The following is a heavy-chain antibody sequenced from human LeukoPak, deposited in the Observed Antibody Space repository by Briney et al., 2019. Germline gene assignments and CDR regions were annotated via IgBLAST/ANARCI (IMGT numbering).Heavy chain of an antibody. D-gene: IGHD6-13*01. CDR2: IYYSGST. J-gene: IGHJ6*02. V-gene: IGHV4-39*07. Sequence: SETLSLTCTVSGGSISSSSYYWGWIRQPPGKGLEWIGSIYYSGSTYYNPSLKSRVTISVDTSKNQFSLKLSSVTAADTVVYYCARDRDPSSWYNYGMDVWGQGTTVTVSS. CDR3: ARDRDPSSWYNYGMDV. CDR1: GGSISSSSYY.